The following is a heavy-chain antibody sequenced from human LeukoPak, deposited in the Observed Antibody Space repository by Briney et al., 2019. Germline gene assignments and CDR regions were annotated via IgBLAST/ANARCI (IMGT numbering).Heavy chain of an antibody. D-gene: IGHD3-22*01. V-gene: IGHV4-34*01. J-gene: IGHJ4*02. CDR1: GGSFSGYY. CDR2: INHSGST. Sequence: SETLSLTCAVYGGSFSGYYWSWIRQPPGKGLEWIGEINHSGSTNYNPSLKSRVTISVDTSKNQFSLKLSSVTAADTAVYYCARGRPYYYDSSGSRIQKDYWGQGTLVTVSS. CDR3: ARGRPYYYDSSGSRIQKDY.